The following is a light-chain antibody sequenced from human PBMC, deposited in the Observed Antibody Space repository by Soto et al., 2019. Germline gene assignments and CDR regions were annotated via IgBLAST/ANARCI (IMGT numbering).Light chain of an antibody. CDR1: TSDIGAYNY. Sequence: QSVLTQPPSASGSPGQSVTISCTATTSDIGAYNYVSWYQQLPGKAPKLIIYEVTRRPSGVPDRIFGSKSYTTASLTVSGLEAEEGADYYCSSFAGTNCFVFGSGTKVPVL. CDR3: SSFAGTNCFV. J-gene: IGLJ6*01. V-gene: IGLV2-8*01. CDR2: EVT.